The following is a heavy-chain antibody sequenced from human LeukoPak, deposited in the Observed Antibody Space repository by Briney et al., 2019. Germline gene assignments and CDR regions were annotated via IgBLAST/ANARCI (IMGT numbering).Heavy chain of an antibody. CDR3: ARHEYDYDFWSGYPDWFDP. Sequence: KPSETLSLTCAVSGHSISSGYYWGWIRRPPGKGLEWIGSIYHSGSTCYNPSLKSRVTISVDTSKNQFSLKLSSVTAADTAVYYCARHEYDYDFWSGYPDWFDPWGQGTLVTVSS. CDR1: GHSISSGYY. D-gene: IGHD3-3*01. CDR2: IYHSGST. V-gene: IGHV4-38-2*01. J-gene: IGHJ5*02.